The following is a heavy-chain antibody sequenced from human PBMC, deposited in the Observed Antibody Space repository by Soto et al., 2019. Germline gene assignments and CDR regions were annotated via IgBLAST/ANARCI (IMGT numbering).Heavy chain of an antibody. CDR3: ARDGYYDFWGGYHGNWFDP. V-gene: IGHV1-46*03. Sequence: ASVKVSCKASGYTFTSYYMHWVRQAPGQGLEWMGIINPSGGSTSYAQKFQGRVTMTRDTSTSTVYMELSSLRSEDTAVYYCARDGYYDFWGGYHGNWFDPWGQGTLVTVSS. D-gene: IGHD3-3*01. J-gene: IGHJ5*02. CDR2: INPSGGST. CDR1: GYTFTSYY.